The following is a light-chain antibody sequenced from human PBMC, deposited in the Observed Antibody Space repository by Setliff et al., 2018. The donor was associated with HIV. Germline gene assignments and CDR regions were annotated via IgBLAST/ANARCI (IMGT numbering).Light chain of an antibody. Sequence: DIQMTQSPSTLSASVGDRVTITCRASQSISSWLAWYQQRPGKAPKLLIYKASSLESGVPSRFSGSGSGTEFTPTISSLQPDDFATYYCQHYNSYERTFGQGTKVDIK. CDR1: QSISSW. V-gene: IGKV1-5*03. CDR2: KAS. J-gene: IGKJ1*01. CDR3: QHYNSYERT.